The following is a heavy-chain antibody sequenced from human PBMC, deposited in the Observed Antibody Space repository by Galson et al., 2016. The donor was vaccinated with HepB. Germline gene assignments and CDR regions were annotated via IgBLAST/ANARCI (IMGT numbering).Heavy chain of an antibody. CDR2: ISTGGGGT. D-gene: IGHD4-17*01. J-gene: IGHJ1*01. CDR1: GFIFTNYA. Sequence: SLRLSCAASGFIFTNYAMSWVRQAPAKGLEWVSAISTGGGGTYYADSVKGRFTISRDNSKNPLYLQMNSLGAEGKAVYYCARRYGDYSYGWGQGTLVTVSS. V-gene: IGHV3-23*01. CDR3: ARRYGDYSYG.